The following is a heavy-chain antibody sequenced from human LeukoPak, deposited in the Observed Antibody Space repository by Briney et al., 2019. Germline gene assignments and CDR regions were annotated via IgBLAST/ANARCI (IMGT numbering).Heavy chain of an antibody. D-gene: IGHD3-22*01. CDR3: ARGIPGYFGTSGYYYEF. J-gene: IGHJ4*02. Sequence: PSETLSLTCTVSGGSISSYYWTWIRQSPGKGLEWIGYIYYSGSTNYNPSVKSRVAISVDTSKNQFSLKLSSVTAADTAVYYCARGIPGYFGTSGYYYEFWGQGILVTVSS. CDR1: GGSISSYY. CDR2: IYYSGST. V-gene: IGHV4-59*01.